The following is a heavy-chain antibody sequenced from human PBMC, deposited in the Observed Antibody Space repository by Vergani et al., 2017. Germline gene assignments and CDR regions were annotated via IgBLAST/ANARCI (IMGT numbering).Heavy chain of an antibody. CDR2: ISNDGRHT. CDR3: RGEMDV. J-gene: IGHJ6*04. V-gene: IGHV3-30*19. CDR1: GFTLNTYG. Sequence: QVQILESGGGVVQPGGSLRLSCTLSGFTLNTYGIHWVRQAPGKGLEWVALISNDGRHTYYADSVRGRFSISRDNSKNTLYLQMNSLRTEDTANYYCRGEMDVWGKGTTVTVSS.